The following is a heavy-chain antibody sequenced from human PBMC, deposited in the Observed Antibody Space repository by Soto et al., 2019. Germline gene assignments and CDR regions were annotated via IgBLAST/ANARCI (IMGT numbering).Heavy chain of an antibody. Sequence: SETLSLTCAVSGGSISSGGYSWSWIRQPPGKGLEWIGYIYHSGSTYYNPSLKSRVTISVDRSKNQFSLKLSSVTAADTAVYYCARGSPSYTAMVGALDYWGQGTLVTVSS. J-gene: IGHJ4*02. V-gene: IGHV4-30-2*01. CDR3: ARGSPSYTAMVGALDY. CDR1: GGSISSGGYS. CDR2: IYHSGST. D-gene: IGHD5-18*01.